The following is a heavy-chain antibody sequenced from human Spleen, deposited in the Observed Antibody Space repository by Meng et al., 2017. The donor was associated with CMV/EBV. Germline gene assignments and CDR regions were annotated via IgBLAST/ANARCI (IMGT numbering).Heavy chain of an antibody. CDR2: IYYSGNT. J-gene: IGHJ5*02. CDR3: ARDYTYGFWSGQYGGKRGFDP. D-gene: IGHD3-3*01. Sequence: GSLRLSCTVSGCSISSSSYYWGWVRQPPGKGLEWIGSIYYSGNTYYNPSLKSRVTISLYTSKNQFSLKLSSVTAAYTAVYYCARDYTYGFWSGQYGGKRGFDPWGQGTLVTVSS. CDR1: GCSISSSSYY. V-gene: IGHV4-39*07.